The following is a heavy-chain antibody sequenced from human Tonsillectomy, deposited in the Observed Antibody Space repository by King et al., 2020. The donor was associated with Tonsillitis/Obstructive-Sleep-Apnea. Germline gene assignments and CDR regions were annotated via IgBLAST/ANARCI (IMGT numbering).Heavy chain of an antibody. CDR1: GGSISSYY. CDR3: ARDMVLEAGGDAFDI. CDR2: VYFSGST. D-gene: IGHD3-10*01. Sequence: VQLQESGPGLVKPSETLSLTCTVSGGSISSYYWSWIRQPPGKGLEWIGYVYFSGSTNHNPSLKSRVTISVDTSKNQFSLKLSSVTAAETAVYFCARDMVLEAGGDAFDIWSQGTMVTVSS. J-gene: IGHJ3*02. V-gene: IGHV4-59*01.